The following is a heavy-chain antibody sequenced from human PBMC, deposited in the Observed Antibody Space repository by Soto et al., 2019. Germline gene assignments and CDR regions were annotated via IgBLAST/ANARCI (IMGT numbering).Heavy chain of an antibody. Sequence: EVQLVESGGGSVQPGELLRLSCVASGFSFNMYWMSWIRQAPGKGLEWVARIKQDGGEKYYVDSVKGRFTVSRDNAKNSLHLKLHSVSADDAGIYYCVRDQLILPADDFYYGVDVWGQGTTVTVSS. CDR2: IKQDGGEK. J-gene: IGHJ6*02. V-gene: IGHV3-7*03. CDR1: GFSFNMYW. CDR3: VRDQLILPADDFYYGVDV.